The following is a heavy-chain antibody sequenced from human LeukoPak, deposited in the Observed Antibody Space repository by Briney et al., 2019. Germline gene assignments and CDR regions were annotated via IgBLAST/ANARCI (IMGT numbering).Heavy chain of an antibody. V-gene: IGHV4-61*02. CDR3: ARGEYYDILTGLVFDY. Sequence: SETLSLTCTVSGGSISSGSYYWSWIRHPAGKGLEWIGRIYTSGSTNYNPSLKSRVTISVDTSKNQFSLKLSSVTAADTAVYYCARGEYYDILTGLVFDYWGQGTLVTVSS. CDR2: IYTSGST. J-gene: IGHJ4*02. CDR1: GGSISSGSYY. D-gene: IGHD3-9*01.